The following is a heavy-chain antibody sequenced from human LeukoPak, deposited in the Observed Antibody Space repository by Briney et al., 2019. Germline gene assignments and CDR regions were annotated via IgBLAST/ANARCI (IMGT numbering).Heavy chain of an antibody. CDR1: GFTLSSYE. D-gene: IGHD2-2*01. J-gene: IGHJ5*02. CDR2: ISSSGSTI. Sequence: GGSLRLSCAASGFTLSSYEMNWVRQAPGKGLEWVSYISSSGSTIYYADSVKGRFTISRDNAKNSLYLQMNSLRAEDTAVYYCARGQVVPAARWFDPWGQGTLVTVSS. V-gene: IGHV3-48*03. CDR3: ARGQVVPAARWFDP.